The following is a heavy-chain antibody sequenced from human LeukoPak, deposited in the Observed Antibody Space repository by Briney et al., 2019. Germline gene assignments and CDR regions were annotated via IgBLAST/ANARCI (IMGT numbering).Heavy chain of an antibody. J-gene: IGHJ5*02. CDR2: INQDGSEK. V-gene: IGHV3-7*01. Sequence: GGSLRLSCAPSRFTFSSYWMSWVRQAPGKGLGWVSNINQDGSEKYYVDSVKGRFTSSRDNAKNSLYLQMNSLRAEDTAVYYCARELGYCSNTSCFGGLYIWFDPWGQGTLVTVSS. CDR1: RFTFSSYW. D-gene: IGHD2-2*01. CDR3: ARELGYCSNTSCFGGLYIWFDP.